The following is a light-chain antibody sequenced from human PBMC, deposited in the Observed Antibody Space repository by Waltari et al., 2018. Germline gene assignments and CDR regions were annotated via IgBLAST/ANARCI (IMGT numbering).Light chain of an antibody. Sequence: SYVLTQPPSVSVAPGETASVTCGGDSIGSKSVHWYQQKPGQAPVLVIYYDSDRPSWIPERCSGSNSGDTATLTLSRVEVGDEADYYCQVWDGNNDVGVFGGGTKLTVL. J-gene: IGLJ3*02. CDR1: SIGSKS. CDR3: QVWDGNNDVGV. V-gene: IGLV3-21*04. CDR2: YDS.